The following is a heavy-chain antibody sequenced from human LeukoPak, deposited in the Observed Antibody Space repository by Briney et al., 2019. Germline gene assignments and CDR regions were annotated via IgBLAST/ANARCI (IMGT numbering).Heavy chain of an antibody. V-gene: IGHV4-59*12. J-gene: IGHJ4*02. D-gene: IGHD4-17*01. CDR3: ARLSTVTTSFDY. CDR2: IYYSGST. Sequence: SETLSLTCTVSGGSISSYYWSWIRQPPGKGLEWTGYIYYSGSTNYNPSLKSRVTISVDTSKNQFSLKLSSVTAADTAVYYCARLSTVTTSFDYWGQGTLVTVSS. CDR1: GGSISSYY.